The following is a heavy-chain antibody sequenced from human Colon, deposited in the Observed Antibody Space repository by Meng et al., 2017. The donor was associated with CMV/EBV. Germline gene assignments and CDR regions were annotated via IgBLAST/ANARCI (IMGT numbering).Heavy chain of an antibody. Sequence: ASVNVSCQTSGYPFTSYTVSWVRQAPGQGREWMGWITPYNGKTNYAQSVQGRVTMTTDPSTRTAYMELRNLISDDTAVYYCVRLNGGNYGDWFDHWGQGTLVTVSS. V-gene: IGHV1-18*01. J-gene: IGHJ5*02. CDR1: GYPFTSYT. CDR2: ITPYNGKT. CDR3: VRLNGGNYGDWFDH. D-gene: IGHD4-23*01.